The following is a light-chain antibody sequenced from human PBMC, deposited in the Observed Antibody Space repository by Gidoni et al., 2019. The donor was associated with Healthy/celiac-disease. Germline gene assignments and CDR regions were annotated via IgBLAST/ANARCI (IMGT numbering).Light chain of an antibody. V-gene: IGKV3-20*01. Sequence: EIVLTQSPGTLSLSPGERATLSCRASQSVSSSYLAWYQQQPGPALRLLIYGASSRATGIPDRFSGRGSGTDFTLTLSRLEHEDFAVYYCQQYGSSPRTFGQGTKVEIK. CDR1: QSVSSSY. CDR3: QQYGSSPRT. J-gene: IGKJ1*01. CDR2: GAS.